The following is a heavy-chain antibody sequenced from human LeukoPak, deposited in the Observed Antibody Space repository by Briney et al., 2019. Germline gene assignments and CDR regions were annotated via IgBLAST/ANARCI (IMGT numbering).Heavy chain of an antibody. CDR1: GYTFTGYY. CDR2: INPNSGGT. CDR3: ARAPHSNYGGYYFDY. Sequence: ASVKVSCKASGYTFTGYYMHWVRQAPGQGLEWMGLINPNSGGTNYAQKFQGRVTMTRDTSISTAYMELSRLRSEDTAVYYCARAPHSNYGGYYFDYWGQGTLVTVST. J-gene: IGHJ4*02. V-gene: IGHV1-2*02. D-gene: IGHD4-17*01.